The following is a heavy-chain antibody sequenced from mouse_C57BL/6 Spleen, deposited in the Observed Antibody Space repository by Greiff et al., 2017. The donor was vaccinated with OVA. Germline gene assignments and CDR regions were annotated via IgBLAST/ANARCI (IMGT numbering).Heavy chain of an antibody. CDR1: GFSLTSYG. Sequence: VQLVESGPGLVQPSQSLSITCTVSGFSLTSYGVHWVRQSPGKGLEWLGVIWSGGSTDYNAAFISRLSISKDNSKSQVFFKMNSLQADDTAIYYCARPNWDAWFAYWGQGTLVTVSA. CDR3: ARPNWDAWFAY. J-gene: IGHJ3*01. V-gene: IGHV2-2*01. CDR2: IWSGGST. D-gene: IGHD4-1*01.